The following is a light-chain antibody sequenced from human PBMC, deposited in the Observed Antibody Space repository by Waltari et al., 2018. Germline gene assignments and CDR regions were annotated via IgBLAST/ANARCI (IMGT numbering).Light chain of an antibody. CDR3: TLYMGSGISV. V-gene: IGLV8-61*01. CDR2: STN. CDR1: SGSVSTSNY. J-gene: IGLJ2*01. Sequence: TVVTQEPSLSVSPGGKVTLTCGLSSGSVSTSNYPSWYQQTPGQTPRMLIYSTNPRPSGVPDRFSGSILGNKAALTITGAQADDESDYYCTLYMGSGISVFGGGTRLTVL.